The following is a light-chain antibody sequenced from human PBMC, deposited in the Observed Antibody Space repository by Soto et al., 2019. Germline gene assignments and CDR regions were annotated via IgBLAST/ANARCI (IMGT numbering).Light chain of an antibody. CDR3: PQYGSSPPYT. CDR1: QSASNNY. CDR2: GSS. Sequence: EVVLTQSPGTLSLSPGERATLSCRASQSASNNYFAWYQQKPGQAPRLLIFGSSDRATGIPDRFSGSESGTDFTLTISRLEPEDFAVYYCPQYGSSPPYTFGQGTKLEIK. J-gene: IGKJ2*01. V-gene: IGKV3-20*01.